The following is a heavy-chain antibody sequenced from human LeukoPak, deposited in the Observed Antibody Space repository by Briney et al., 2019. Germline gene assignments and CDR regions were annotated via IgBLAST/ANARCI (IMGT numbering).Heavy chain of an antibody. CDR2: IIPIFGTA. Sequence: SVKVSCKASGARFSRYAISWVRQAPGQGLEWMGRIIPIFGTANYAQRFQDRVTITADIVSSTAYMELTSLTSGDTAVYFCAKQGAARQDYYMDVWGNGTTVTVSS. J-gene: IGHJ6*03. CDR3: AKQGAARQDYYMDV. V-gene: IGHV1-69*06. D-gene: IGHD5-18*01. CDR1: GARFSRYA.